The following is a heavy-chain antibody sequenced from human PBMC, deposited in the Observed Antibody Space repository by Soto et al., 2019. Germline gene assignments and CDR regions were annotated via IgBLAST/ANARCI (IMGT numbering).Heavy chain of an antibody. V-gene: IGHV4-39*01. J-gene: IGHJ4*02. CDR1: GGSITGSSFS. CDR3: ARGLRWPRTFDF. CDR2: LSYSGST. D-gene: IGHD3-16*01. Sequence: QRQLRESGPGLVKPSETLSLTCSVSGGSITGSSFSWAWIRQSPGTGLQWIGSLSYSGSTYYNPSLEGRVAISANTSNNAFSLELKLMTAADTATYFCARGLRWPRTFDFWGRGTLVTVSS.